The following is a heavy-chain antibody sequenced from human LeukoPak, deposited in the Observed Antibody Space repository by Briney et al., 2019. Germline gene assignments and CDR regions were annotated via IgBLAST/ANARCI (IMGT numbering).Heavy chain of an antibody. J-gene: IGHJ4*02. V-gene: IGHV3-30*18. Sequence: PGRSLRLSCAASGFTFSSYGMHWVRQAPGKGLEWVAVISYDGSNKYYADSVKGRFTISRDNSKNTLYLQMNSLRAEDTAVYYCAKDRDDYGAGTFDYWGQGTLVTVSS. CDR3: AKDRDDYGAGTFDY. D-gene: IGHD4-17*01. CDR1: GFTFSSYG. CDR2: ISYDGSNK.